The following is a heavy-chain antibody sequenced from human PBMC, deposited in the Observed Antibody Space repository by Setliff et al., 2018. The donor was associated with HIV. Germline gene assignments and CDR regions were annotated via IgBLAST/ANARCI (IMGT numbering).Heavy chain of an antibody. Sequence: GGSLRLSCAASGFTFDDYAMHWVQQAPGKGLEWVSGISWDGRTTNYADSVKGRFTISRDSSKNSLYLEMNSLRTEDTALYYCAKEGGSERMPFFYYYMDVWGKGTTVTVSS. D-gene: IGHD3-10*01. J-gene: IGHJ6*03. CDR2: ISWDGRTT. CDR3: AKEGGSERMPFFYYYMDV. V-gene: IGHV3-43*02. CDR1: GFTFDDYA.